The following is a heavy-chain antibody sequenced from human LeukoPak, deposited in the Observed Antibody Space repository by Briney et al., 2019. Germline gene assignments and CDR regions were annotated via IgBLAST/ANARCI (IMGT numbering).Heavy chain of an antibody. V-gene: IGHV1-8*01. CDR1: GYTFTSYD. CDR2: MNPNSGNT. CDR3: AIIGVQWGLLVDY. J-gene: IGHJ4*02. D-gene: IGHD1-26*01. Sequence: ASVKVSCKASGYTFTSYDINWVRQATGQGLEWMGWMNPNSGNTGYAQKFQGGVTMTRNTSISTAYMELSSLRSEDTAVYYCAIIGVQWGLLVDYWGQGTLVTVSS.